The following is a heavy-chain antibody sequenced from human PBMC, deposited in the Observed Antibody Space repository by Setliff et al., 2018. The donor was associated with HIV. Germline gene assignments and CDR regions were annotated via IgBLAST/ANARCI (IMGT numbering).Heavy chain of an antibody. CDR3: ARHEYSLIDY. D-gene: IGHD6-6*01. Sequence: GESLKIPCTGSGYTFTTYWIGWVRQMPGKGLEWMGIIYPSDSDTRHSPSFQGQVTISADKSISTAYLQWSSLKASDTAMYYCARHEYSLIDYWGQGTLVTVSS. V-gene: IGHV5-51*01. J-gene: IGHJ4*02. CDR1: GYTFTTYW. CDR2: IYPSDSDT.